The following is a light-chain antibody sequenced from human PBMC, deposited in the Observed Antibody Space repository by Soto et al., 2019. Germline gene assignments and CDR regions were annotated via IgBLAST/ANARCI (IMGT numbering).Light chain of an antibody. CDR3: AAWDDSLSGYV. CDR1: SSNIGSNH. Sequence: QSVLTQPPSASGTPGQRVTISCSGGSSNIGSNHVYWYHQLPGTAPKLLIYSNNQRPSGVPDRFAGSKSGTSASLAISGLRSEDEADYYCAAWDDSLSGYVFGTGTKVTVL. V-gene: IGLV1-47*02. CDR2: SNN. J-gene: IGLJ1*01.